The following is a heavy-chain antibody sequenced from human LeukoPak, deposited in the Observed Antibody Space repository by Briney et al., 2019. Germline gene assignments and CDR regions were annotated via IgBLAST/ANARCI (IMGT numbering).Heavy chain of an antibody. V-gene: IGHV3-23*01. CDR3: AKDRVGATHFNWFDP. Sequence: GGSLRLSCAASGFTFSSYAMSWVRQAPGKGLEWVSAISGSGGSTYYADSVKGRFTISRDNSKNTLYLQMNSLGAEDTAVYYCAKDRVGATHFNWFDPWGQGTLVTVSS. J-gene: IGHJ5*02. CDR2: ISGSGGST. CDR1: GFTFSSYA. D-gene: IGHD1-26*01.